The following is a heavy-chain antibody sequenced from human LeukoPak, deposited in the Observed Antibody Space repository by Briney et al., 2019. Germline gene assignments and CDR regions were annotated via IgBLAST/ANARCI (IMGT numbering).Heavy chain of an antibody. J-gene: IGHJ6*03. D-gene: IGHD2-15*01. CDR2: ISSSGSTT. CDR1: GFTFSDYY. Sequence: GGSLRLSCAASGFTFSDYYMSWIRQAPGKGLEWVSYISSSGSTTYYAGSVKGRFTISRDNAKNSLYLQMNSLRAEDTAVYYCARDVVLWVKNYYMDVWGKGTTVTVSS. V-gene: IGHV3-11*04. CDR3: ARDVVLWVKNYYMDV.